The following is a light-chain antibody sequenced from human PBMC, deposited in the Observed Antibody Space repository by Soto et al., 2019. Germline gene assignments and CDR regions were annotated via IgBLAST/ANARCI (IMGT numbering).Light chain of an antibody. Sequence: QSALTQPASVSGSPGQSITISCTGTSNDVGIYNYVSWYQQHPGKAPKLIIYEVTNRPSGVSDRFSGSKSDNTASLTISRLQAEDEADYYCSSYTISSTWVFGGGTKLTVL. CDR2: EVT. V-gene: IGLV2-14*01. CDR3: SSYTISSTWV. J-gene: IGLJ3*02. CDR1: SNDVGIYNY.